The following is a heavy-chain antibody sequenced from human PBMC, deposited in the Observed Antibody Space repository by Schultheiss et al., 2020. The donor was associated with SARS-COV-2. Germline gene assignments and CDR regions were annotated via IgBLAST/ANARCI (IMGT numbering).Heavy chain of an antibody. CDR2: IYTSGST. Sequence: SQTLSLTCTVSGGSISSGSYYWSWIRQPAGKGLEWIGRIYTSGSTNYNPSLKSRVTISVDTSKNQFSLKLSSVTAADTAVYYCARVGIAAAGPYFDYWGQGTLVTVSS. V-gene: IGHV4-61*02. CDR3: ARVGIAAAGPYFDY. J-gene: IGHJ4*02. CDR1: GGSISSGSYY. D-gene: IGHD6-13*01.